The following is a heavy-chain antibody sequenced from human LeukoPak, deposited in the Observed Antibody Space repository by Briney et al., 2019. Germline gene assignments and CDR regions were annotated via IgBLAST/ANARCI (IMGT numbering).Heavy chain of an antibody. D-gene: IGHD2-2*01. Sequence: ASVKVSCKASGYTFTNYYIHGVRQAPGQGLEWMGMINPGGGTTSYAQKIQDRVTMTRDTPTSTVYMELSSLRSEDTAVYYCARGMYQLTYGMDVWGRGTTVTVSS. CDR2: INPGGGTT. V-gene: IGHV1-46*01. J-gene: IGHJ6*02. CDR3: ARGMYQLTYGMDV. CDR1: GYTFTNYY.